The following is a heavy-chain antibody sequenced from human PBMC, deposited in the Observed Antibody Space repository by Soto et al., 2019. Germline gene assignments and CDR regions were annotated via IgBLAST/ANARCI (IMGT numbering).Heavy chain of an antibody. J-gene: IGHJ5*02. CDR3: ARAKAPLYSSSWYWFDP. Sequence: SETLSLTCTVSGGSISSHYWSWLRQPPGKGLEWIGYIYYSGSTNYNPSLKSRVTISVDTSKNQFSLKLSSVTAADTAVYYCARAKAPLYSSSWYWFDPWGQGTLVTVSS. D-gene: IGHD6-13*01. V-gene: IGHV4-59*08. CDR1: GGSISSHY. CDR2: IYYSGST.